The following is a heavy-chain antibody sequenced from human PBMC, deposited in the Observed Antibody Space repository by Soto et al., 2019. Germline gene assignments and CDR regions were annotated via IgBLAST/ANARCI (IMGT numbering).Heavy chain of an antibody. V-gene: IGHV4-59*01. Sequence: SETLSLTCTVSGASISGYYWTWIRQPPGKGLEWIGYIYSGSTNYNPSLRSRATISIATSKNHFSLNLSSVTAADTAVYYCAGDSRSAEGWLDPWGQGTLVTAPQ. CDR1: GASISGYY. J-gene: IGHJ5*02. CDR3: AGDSRSAEGWLDP. CDR2: IYSGST. D-gene: IGHD1-26*01.